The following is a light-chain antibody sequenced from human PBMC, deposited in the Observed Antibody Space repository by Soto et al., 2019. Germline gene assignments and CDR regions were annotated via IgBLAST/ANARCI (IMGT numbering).Light chain of an antibody. J-gene: IGKJ1*01. V-gene: IGKV1-39*01. CDR1: QGINSY. CDR3: QQSYSTPQT. Sequence: DFQMTQSPSSLSASVGDRVTITCRASQGINSYLNRYQQNQGKANKLLIYDASTFQSGVPSRFTGSGSGKDFNLTISSLQPEDFATYYCQQSYSTPQTFGQGTKLDIK. CDR2: DAS.